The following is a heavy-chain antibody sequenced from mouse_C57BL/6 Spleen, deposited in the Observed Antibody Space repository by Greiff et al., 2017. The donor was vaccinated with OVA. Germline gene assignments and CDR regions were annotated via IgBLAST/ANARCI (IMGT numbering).Heavy chain of an antibody. CDR1: GFTFSDYG. CDR2: ISSGSSTI. J-gene: IGHJ4*01. V-gene: IGHV5-17*01. Sequence: EVQLVESGGGLVKPGGSLKLSCAASGFTFSDYGMHWVRQAPEKGLEWVAYISSGSSTIYYADTVKGRFTISRDNAKNTLFLQMTSLRSEDTAMYYCARDSYYDGRSSYAMDYWGQGTSVTVSS. D-gene: IGHD1-1*01. CDR3: ARDSYYDGRSSYAMDY.